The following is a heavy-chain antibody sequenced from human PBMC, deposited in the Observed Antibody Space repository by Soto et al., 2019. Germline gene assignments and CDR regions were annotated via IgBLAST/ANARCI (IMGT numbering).Heavy chain of an antibody. CDR2: IIPIFGTA. CDR3: ARDYDYGGNPADY. Sequence: SVQVSCQASGGTFSSYAISWVRQAPGQGLEWMGGIIPIFGTANYAQKFQGRVTITADESTSTAYMELSSLRSEGTAVYYCARDYDYGGNPADYWGQGTLVTVSS. V-gene: IGHV1-69*13. CDR1: GGTFSSYA. J-gene: IGHJ4*02. D-gene: IGHD4-17*01.